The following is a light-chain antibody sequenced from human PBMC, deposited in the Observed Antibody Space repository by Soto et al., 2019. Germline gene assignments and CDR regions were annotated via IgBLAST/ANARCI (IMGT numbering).Light chain of an antibody. Sequence: EIVLTQSPGTLSLSPGERATLSCRASQSVGSTYLAWYQQKPGQAPRLLIYDASNRATGIPARFSGSGSGTDFTLTISSLQSEDFAVYYCQQYNNWPSWTFGQGTKVDIK. J-gene: IGKJ1*01. CDR3: QQYNNWPSWT. V-gene: IGKV3D-15*01. CDR2: DAS. CDR1: QSVGSTY.